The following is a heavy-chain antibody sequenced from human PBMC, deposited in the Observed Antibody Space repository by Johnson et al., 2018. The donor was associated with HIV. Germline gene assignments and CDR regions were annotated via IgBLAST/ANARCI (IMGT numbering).Heavy chain of an antibody. CDR2: INWRGGIT. D-gene: IGHD2-21*02. CDR3: GRGEEAYCGGDCYSGAFDI. J-gene: IGHJ3*02. V-gene: IGHV3-20*04. CDR1: GFTFDDYA. Sequence: VQLVESGGGVVRPGGSLRLSCAASGFTFDDYAMNWVRQAPGKRLEWVSSINWRGGITAYADSVKGRFTISRDNAKNSLYLQMNSLRAEDTALYYCGRGEEAYCGGDCYSGAFDIWGHGTMVTVSS.